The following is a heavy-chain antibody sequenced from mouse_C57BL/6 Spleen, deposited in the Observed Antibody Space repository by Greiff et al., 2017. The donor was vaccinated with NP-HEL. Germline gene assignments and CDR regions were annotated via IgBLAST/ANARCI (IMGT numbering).Heavy chain of an antibody. Sequence: QVQLKQSGAELVKPGASVKLSCKASGYTFTSYWMHWVKQRPGQGLEWIGMIHPNSGSTNYNEKFKSKATLTVDKSSSTAYMQLSSLTSEDSAVYYCARGGSYYSFAYWGQGTLVTVSA. CDR3: ARGGSYYSFAY. CDR1: GYTFTSYW. D-gene: IGHD1-1*01. V-gene: IGHV1-64*01. CDR2: IHPNSGST. J-gene: IGHJ3*01.